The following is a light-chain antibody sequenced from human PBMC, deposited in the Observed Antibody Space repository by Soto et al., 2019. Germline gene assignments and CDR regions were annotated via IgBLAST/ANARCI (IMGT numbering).Light chain of an antibody. CDR1: QSISRW. CDR2: KAS. Sequence: DIQMTQSPSTLSASVGDRVTITCRASQSISRWLAWYKQKPGKAPKLLIYKASSLESGVPSRFSGSGSGTEFTLTISSLRPDDFATYYCQQYHSYPYTFGQGTTLEIK. J-gene: IGKJ2*01. V-gene: IGKV1-5*03. CDR3: QQYHSYPYT.